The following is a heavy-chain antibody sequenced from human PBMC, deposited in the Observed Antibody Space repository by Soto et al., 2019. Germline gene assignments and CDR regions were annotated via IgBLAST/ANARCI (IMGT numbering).Heavy chain of an antibody. V-gene: IGHV1-8*02. D-gene: IGHD6-13*01. CDR2: MNPGSGKT. CDR3: ARMASAGTLNWFDP. Sequence: ASVKVSCKASGYSFINFDISWVRQAAGQGPEWLGWMNPGSGKTGYTSKFQGRVAMTRDASTATSHLDLTSLTSDDTVVYYCARMASAGTLNWFDPWGPGTLVTVSS. CDR1: GYSFINFD. J-gene: IGHJ5*02.